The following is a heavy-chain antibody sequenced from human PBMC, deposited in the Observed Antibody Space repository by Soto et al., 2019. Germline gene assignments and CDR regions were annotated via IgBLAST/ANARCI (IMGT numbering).Heavy chain of an antibody. D-gene: IGHD2-2*02. CDR3: AIRKDIVVVPAAIARSPYDY. J-gene: IGHJ4*02. Sequence: SETLSLTCAVYGGSFSGYYWSWIRQPPGKGLDWIGEINHSGSTNYNPSLKSRVTISVDTSKNQFSLKLSSVTAADTAVYYCAIRKDIVVVPAAIARSPYDYWGQGTLVTVSS. CDR1: GGSFSGYY. V-gene: IGHV4-34*01. CDR2: INHSGST.